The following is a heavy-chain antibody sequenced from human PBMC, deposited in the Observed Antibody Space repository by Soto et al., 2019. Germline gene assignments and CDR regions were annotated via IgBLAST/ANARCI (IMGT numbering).Heavy chain of an antibody. D-gene: IGHD2-21*01. V-gene: IGHV1-69*12. CDR2: IIPTFGTA. Sequence: QVQLVQSGAEVKKPGSSVKVSCKASGGTFSSYTISWVRQAIGQGLEWMGGIIPTFGTADYAQKFQGRVTITADESTSTGYMELSSLRSEDTALYYCARPSCGAAYYYYGMDVWGQGTAVTVSS. J-gene: IGHJ6*02. CDR3: ARPSCGAAYYYYGMDV. CDR1: GGTFSSYT.